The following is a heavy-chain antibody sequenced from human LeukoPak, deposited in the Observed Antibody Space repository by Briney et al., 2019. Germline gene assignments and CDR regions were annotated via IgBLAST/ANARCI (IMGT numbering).Heavy chain of an antibody. CDR3: ARADWSMLDY. J-gene: IGHJ4*02. D-gene: IGHD1-1*01. Sequence: ASVKVSCKASGYTFTGSYMHWVRQAPGQGLEWMGWIYPSSGGTNYAQKFQGRVTMTRDTSISTAYMELSRLRSDDTAVYYCARADWSMLDYWGQGTLVTVSS. CDR2: IYPSSGGT. V-gene: IGHV1-2*02. CDR1: GYTFTGSY.